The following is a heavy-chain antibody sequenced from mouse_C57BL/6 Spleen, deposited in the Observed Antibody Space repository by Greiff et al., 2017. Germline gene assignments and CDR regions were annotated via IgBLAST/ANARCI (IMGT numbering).Heavy chain of an antibody. V-gene: IGHV1-82*01. CDR2: IYPGDGDT. J-gene: IGHJ2*01. Sequence: QVQLKESGPELVKPGASVKISCKASGYAFSSSWMNWVKQRPGKGLEWIGRIYPGDGDTNYNGKFKGKATLTADKSSSTAYMQLSSLTSEDSAVYFCARWPITTACRDYFDYWGQGTTLTVSS. D-gene: IGHD1-1*01. CDR3: ARWPITTACRDYFDY. CDR1: GYAFSSSW.